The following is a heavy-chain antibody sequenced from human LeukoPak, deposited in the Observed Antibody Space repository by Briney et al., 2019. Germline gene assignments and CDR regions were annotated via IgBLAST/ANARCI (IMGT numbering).Heavy chain of an antibody. V-gene: IGHV1-46*01. CDR3: ARGVRAVRGVIRRVSTYYFDY. CDR2: INPSGGST. J-gene: IGHJ4*02. Sequence: ASVKVSCKASGYTFTSYYMHWVRQAPGQGLEWMGIINPSGGSTSYAQKFQGRVTMTTDTSTSTAYMELRSLRSDDTAVYYCARGVRAVRGVIRRVSTYYFDYWGQGTLVTVSS. CDR1: GYTFTSYY. D-gene: IGHD3-10*01.